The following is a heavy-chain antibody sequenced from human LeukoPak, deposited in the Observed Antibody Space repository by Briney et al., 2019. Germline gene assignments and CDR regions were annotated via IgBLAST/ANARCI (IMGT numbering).Heavy chain of an antibody. CDR1: GFTLSSYW. CDR2: IKQDGSEK. CDR3: ARDQGSGSFDP. V-gene: IGHV3-7*01. Sequence: GGSLRLSCAASGFTLSSYWMSWVRQAPGKGLEWVANIKQDGSEKYYVDSVKGRFTISRDNAKNSLYLQMNSLRAEDTAVYYCARDQGSGSFDPWGQGTLVTVSS. J-gene: IGHJ5*02.